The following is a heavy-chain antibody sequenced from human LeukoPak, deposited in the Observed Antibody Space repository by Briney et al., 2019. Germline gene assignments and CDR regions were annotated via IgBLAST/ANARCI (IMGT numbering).Heavy chain of an antibody. CDR1: GFPFRNQG. V-gene: IGHV3-30*02. Sequence: GGSLRLSCVVSGFPFRNQGLHWVRQAPGKGLEWVAFIRYDGNRKDYADSVKGRFTISRDNSKNTLHVQMNSLRAEDTAMYYCATDADSSGPYYFDNWGQGALVTVSS. D-gene: IGHD3-22*01. CDR2: IRYDGNRK. J-gene: IGHJ4*02. CDR3: ATDADSSGPYYFDN.